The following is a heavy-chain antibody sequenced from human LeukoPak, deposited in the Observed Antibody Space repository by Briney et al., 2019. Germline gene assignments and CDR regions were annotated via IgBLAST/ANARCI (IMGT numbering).Heavy chain of an antibody. D-gene: IGHD3-16*01. Sequence: PGRSLRLSCAASGFTFSSYGMHWVRQAPGKGLEWVAVIWYDGSNIYYADSVKGRFTISRDNSKNTLYLQMNSLRAEDTAVYYCARTKSPLRLGAYYFDYWGQGTLVTVSS. CDR3: ARTKSPLRLGAYYFDY. V-gene: IGHV3-33*01. J-gene: IGHJ4*02. CDR2: IWYDGSNI. CDR1: GFTFSSYG.